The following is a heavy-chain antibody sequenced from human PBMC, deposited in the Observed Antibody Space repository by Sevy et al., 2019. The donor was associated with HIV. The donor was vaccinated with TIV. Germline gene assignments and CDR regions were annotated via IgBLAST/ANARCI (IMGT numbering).Heavy chain of an antibody. CDR1: GFTFGSYG. D-gene: IGHD4-4*01. J-gene: IGHJ4*02. CDR2: ISYDGGNK. Sequence: GGSLRLSCAASGFTFGSYGMHWVRQVPGKGLEWVAVISYDGGNKYYADSVKGRFTISRGNSKGTLYLQVNSLRAEDTAVYYCAKDPRPYSNFYYFDYWGQGTLVTVSS. V-gene: IGHV3-30*18. CDR3: AKDPRPYSNFYYFDY.